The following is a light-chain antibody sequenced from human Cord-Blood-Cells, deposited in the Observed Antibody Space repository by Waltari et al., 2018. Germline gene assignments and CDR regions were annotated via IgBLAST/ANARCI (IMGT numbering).Light chain of an antibody. CDR3: LSADSSGTYV. CDR2: KDS. J-gene: IGLJ1*01. CDR1: ALPQNY. Sequence: SYELTQPPSVSVSLGQMARITCSGEALPQNYAYWYQQKPGRLPMLVIYKDSERPSGIPARFSGSSSGTIVTLTISGVQAEDEADYYCLSADSSGTYVFGTGTKVTVL. V-gene: IGLV3-16*01.